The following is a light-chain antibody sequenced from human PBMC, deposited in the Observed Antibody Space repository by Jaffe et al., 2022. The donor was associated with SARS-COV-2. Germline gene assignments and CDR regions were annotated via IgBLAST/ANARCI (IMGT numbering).Light chain of an antibody. CDR1: SSDVGDYNY. CDR3: SSYGGSDNLL. J-gene: IGLJ2*01. V-gene: IGLV2-8*01. Sequence: QSALTQPPSASGSPGQSVTISCTGTSSDVGDYNYVSWYQQHPGKAPKLMIHEVSKRPSGVPDRFSGSKSGNTASLTVSGLQAEDEADYYCSSYGGSDNLLFGGGTKLTVL. CDR2: EVS.